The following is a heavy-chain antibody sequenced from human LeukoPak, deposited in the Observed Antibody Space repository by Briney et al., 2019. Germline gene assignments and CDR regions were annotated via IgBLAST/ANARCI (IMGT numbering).Heavy chain of an antibody. D-gene: IGHD1-20*01. CDR2: IYPGDSDT. CDR1: GYSFTSYW. J-gene: IGHJ3*02. Sequence: GESLKISCKGSGYSFTSYWIGWVRQMPGKGLEWMGIIYPGDSDTRYSPSFQGQVTISADKSISTAYLQWSSLKASDTAMYYCARPYPGITGTVGAFDIWGQGTMVTVSS. V-gene: IGHV5-51*01. CDR3: ARPYPGITGTVGAFDI.